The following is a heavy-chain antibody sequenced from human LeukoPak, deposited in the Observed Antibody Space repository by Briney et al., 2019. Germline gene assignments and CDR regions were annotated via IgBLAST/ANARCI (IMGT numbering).Heavy chain of an antibody. V-gene: IGHV1-2*02. D-gene: IGHD6-13*01. CDR1: GYTFSDYY. CDR2: INPNSGGT. J-gene: IGHJ4*02. CDR3: ARGPPGSRQLVPFDY. Sequence: ASVKVSCKASGYTFSDYYIHWVRQAPGQGLDWMGWINPNSGGTNYAQKFQGRFTMTGDTSISTAYMELSRLRSDDSAVYYCARGPPGSRQLVPFDYWGQGTLVTVSS.